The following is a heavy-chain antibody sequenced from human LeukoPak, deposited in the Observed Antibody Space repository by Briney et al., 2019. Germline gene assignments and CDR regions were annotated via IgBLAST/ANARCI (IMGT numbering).Heavy chain of an antibody. D-gene: IGHD1-26*01. V-gene: IGHV3-30*18. CDR3: AKDPGRNFFCYFEY. CDR2: ITYDGSNK. J-gene: IGHJ4*02. Sequence: GGSLRLSCAASGFTFSSYGMHWVRQAPGKGLEWVALITYDGSNKNYADSVKGRFTISRDNSKNTLYLQMNSLRVEDTAVYYCAKDPGRNFFCYFEYWGQGTLVAVSS. CDR1: GFTFSSYG.